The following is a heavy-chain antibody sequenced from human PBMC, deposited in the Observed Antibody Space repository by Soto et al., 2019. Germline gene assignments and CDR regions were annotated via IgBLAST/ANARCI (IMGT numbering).Heavy chain of an antibody. CDR3: ARPYYDFWSGYPNWFDP. Sequence: ASVKVSCKASGYTFTSYDINWVRQATGQGLEWMGWMNPNSGNTGYAQKFQGRVTMTRNTSISTAYMELSSLRSEETAVYYCARPYYDFWSGYPNWFDPWGQGTLVTVSS. CDR1: GYTFTSYD. CDR2: MNPNSGNT. J-gene: IGHJ5*02. V-gene: IGHV1-8*01. D-gene: IGHD3-3*01.